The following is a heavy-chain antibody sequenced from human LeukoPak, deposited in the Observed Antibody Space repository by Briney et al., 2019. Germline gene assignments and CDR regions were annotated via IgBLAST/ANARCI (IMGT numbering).Heavy chain of an antibody. D-gene: IGHD3-22*01. CDR2: INHSGST. CDR3: ARGFSYYDSSGYYSFFDY. J-gene: IGHJ4*02. Sequence: GSLRLSCVASGITFSNYAVSWIRQPPGKGLEWIGEINHSGSTNYNPSLKSRVTISVDTSKNQFSLKLSSVTAADTAVYYCARGFSYYDSSGYYSFFDYWGQGTLVTVSS. V-gene: IGHV4-34*01. CDR1: GITFSNYA.